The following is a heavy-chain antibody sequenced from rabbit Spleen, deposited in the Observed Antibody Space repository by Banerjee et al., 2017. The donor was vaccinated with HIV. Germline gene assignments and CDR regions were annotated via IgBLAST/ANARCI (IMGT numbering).Heavy chain of an antibody. CDR2: IDPVFGIT. CDR1: GFTLSSYY. D-gene: IGHD8-1*01. Sequence: QLKESGGGLVQPGGSLKLSCKASGFTLSSYYMNWVRQAPGKGLEWIGYIDPVFGITYYANWVNGRFSISRENTQNTVSLQMNSLTAADTATYFCARDGAGSSYFALWGPGTLVPVS. V-gene: IGHV1S7*01. CDR3: ARDGAGSSYFAL. J-gene: IGHJ4*01.